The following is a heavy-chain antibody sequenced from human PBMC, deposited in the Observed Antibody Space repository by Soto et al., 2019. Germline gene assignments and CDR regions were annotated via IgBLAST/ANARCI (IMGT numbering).Heavy chain of an antibody. CDR2: IAHDGRNK. J-gene: IGHJ4*02. CDR3: ARDSFYYDSIRLLAPRFYFDY. V-gene: IGHV3-30*04. CDR1: GFTFSSYA. Sequence: GGSLRLSCAASGFTFSSYAMHWVRQAPGKGLEWVTVIAHDGRNKYYADSVKGRFTISRDNSKNTLYLQMNSLRAEDTAVYYCARDSFYYDSIRLLAPRFYFDYWGQGTLVTVSS. D-gene: IGHD3-22*01.